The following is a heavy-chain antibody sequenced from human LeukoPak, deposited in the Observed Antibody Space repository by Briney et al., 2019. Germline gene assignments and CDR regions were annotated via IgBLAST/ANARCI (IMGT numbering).Heavy chain of an antibody. Sequence: SETLSLTCTVSGGSISSSSYYWVWIRQPPGKGLEWIGSMYYGGSTYYNPSLESRVTISIDTSKNQFSLKLSSVTAADTAVYYCARLGWQWLVYAFDIWGQGTLVTVSS. V-gene: IGHV4-39*01. J-gene: IGHJ3*02. CDR1: GGSISSSSYY. CDR2: MYYGGST. D-gene: IGHD6-19*01. CDR3: ARLGWQWLVYAFDI.